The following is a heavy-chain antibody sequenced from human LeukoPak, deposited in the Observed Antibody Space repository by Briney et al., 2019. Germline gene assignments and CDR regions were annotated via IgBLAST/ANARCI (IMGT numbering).Heavy chain of an antibody. J-gene: IGHJ5*02. D-gene: IGHD3-22*01. Sequence: GASVKVSCKASGYTFSSYYMHWVRQAPGQGLEWMGIINPSGGTTSYAQKFQGRLTMTRDTSTSTVFMELSSLRSEDTAVYYCARGPPGRVYDSSKRGLFDPWGQGTPVTVSS. V-gene: IGHV1-46*01. CDR1: GYTFSSYY. CDR3: ARGPPGRVYDSSKRGLFDP. CDR2: INPSGGTT.